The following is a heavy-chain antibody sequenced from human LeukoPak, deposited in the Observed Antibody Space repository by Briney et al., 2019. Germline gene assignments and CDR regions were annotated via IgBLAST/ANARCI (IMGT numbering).Heavy chain of an antibody. CDR2: IYYRGNT. V-gene: IGHV4-59*08. D-gene: IGHD5-24*01. CDR3: ARLARDAYNYDACDT. J-gene: IGHJ3*02. CDR1: GGSISTYY. Sequence: SETLSLTCTVSGGSISTYYWSWIRQPPGKGLEWIGYIYYRGNTNYNPSLQSRVSISVDTSKNQFSLKLTSVTAADTAVYYCARLARDAYNYDACDTWGQGTMVTVSS.